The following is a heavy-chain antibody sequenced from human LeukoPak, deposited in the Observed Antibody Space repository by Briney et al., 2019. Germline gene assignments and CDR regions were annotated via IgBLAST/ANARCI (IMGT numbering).Heavy chain of an antibody. CDR3: ARSSGYTYGSDY. CDR2: IYFSGSI. D-gene: IGHD5-18*01. J-gene: IGHJ4*02. Sequence: SETLSLTCSVSGVSISSYYWSWIRQPPGRGLEWVGYIYFSGSINYYPSLKSRVTISADTSKNQLSLKLSSVTAADTAVYYCARSSGYTYGSDYWGQGTWSPSPQ. CDR1: GVSISSYY. V-gene: IGHV4-59*08.